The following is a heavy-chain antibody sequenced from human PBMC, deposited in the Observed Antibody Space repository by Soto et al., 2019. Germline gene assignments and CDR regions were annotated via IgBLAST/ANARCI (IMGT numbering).Heavy chain of an antibody. CDR3: ARPNWNHLHNWFDP. CDR1: GYTFTSYG. V-gene: IGHV1-18*01. J-gene: IGHJ5*02. D-gene: IGHD1-20*01. Sequence: GASVKVSCKASGYTFTSYGISWVRQAPGQGLEWMGWISAYNGNTNYAQKLQGRVTMTTDTSTSTAYMELRSLRSDDTAVYYCARPNWNHLHNWFDPGGQGTLLTVSS. CDR2: ISAYNGNT.